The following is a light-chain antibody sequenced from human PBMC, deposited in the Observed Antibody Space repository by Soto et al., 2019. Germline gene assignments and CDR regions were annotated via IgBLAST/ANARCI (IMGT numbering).Light chain of an antibody. CDR1: QGISRY. CDR2: AAS. J-gene: IGKJ2*01. CDR3: QQYYSYPYT. Sequence: AIRMTQSPSSLSASTGDRVTITCRASQGISRYLAWYQQKPGKAPKLLIYAASTVQSGVPSRFSGSGSGTDFTLTISCLQSEDCATYYCQQYYSYPYTFGQGTKLEIK. V-gene: IGKV1-8*01.